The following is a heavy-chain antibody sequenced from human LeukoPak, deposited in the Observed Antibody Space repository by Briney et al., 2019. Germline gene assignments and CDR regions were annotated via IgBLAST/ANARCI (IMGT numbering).Heavy chain of an antibody. CDR2: ISAYNGNT. V-gene: IGHV1-18*01. J-gene: IGHJ4*02. D-gene: IGHD3-22*01. CDR3: ARTDRGYDSSGYYKF. Sequence: ASVKVSCKASGYTFTSYGISWVRQAPGQGLEWMGWISAYNGNTNYAQKLQGRVTMTTDTSTSTAYMELRSLRSDDTAVYYCARTDRGYDSSGYYKFWGQGTLVTVSS. CDR1: GYTFTSYG.